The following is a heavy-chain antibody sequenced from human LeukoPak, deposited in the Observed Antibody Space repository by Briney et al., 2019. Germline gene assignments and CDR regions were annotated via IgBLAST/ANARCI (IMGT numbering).Heavy chain of an antibody. CDR1: GGSISSYY. Sequence: SETLSLTCTVSGGSISSYYWSWIRQPPGKGLEWIGYIYYSGSTNYNPSLKSRVTISVDTSKNQFSLKLSSVTAADTAVYYCARGRVGAPYYFDYWGQGTLVTVSS. CDR2: IYYSGST. V-gene: IGHV4-59*01. J-gene: IGHJ4*02. D-gene: IGHD1-26*01. CDR3: ARGRVGAPYYFDY.